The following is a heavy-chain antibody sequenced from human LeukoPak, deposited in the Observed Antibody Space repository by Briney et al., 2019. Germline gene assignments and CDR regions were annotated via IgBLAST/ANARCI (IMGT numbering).Heavy chain of an antibody. CDR2: ISGSGSPT. CDR3: ATSARTYIGSSLDY. CDR1: GFPFPTYA. Sequence: GGSLRLSCAASGFPFPTYAMNWVRQAPGKGLEWVSTISGSGSPTSYADPVKGRFTISRDNAKNTLYLQMNSLRAEDTALYYCATSARTYIGSSLDYWGQGTLVTVSS. J-gene: IGHJ4*02. V-gene: IGHV3-23*01. D-gene: IGHD2-15*01.